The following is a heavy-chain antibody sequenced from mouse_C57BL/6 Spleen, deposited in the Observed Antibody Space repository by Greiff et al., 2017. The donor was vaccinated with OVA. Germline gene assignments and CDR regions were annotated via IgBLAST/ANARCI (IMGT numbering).Heavy chain of an antibody. D-gene: IGHD2-1*01. Sequence: VQLQQSGAELVRPGTSVKVSCKASGYAFTNYLIEWVKQRPGQGLEWIGVINPGSGGTNYNEKFKGKATLTADKSSSTAYMQLSSLTSEDSAVYFCARSWGNYYFDYWGQGTTLTVSS. V-gene: IGHV1-54*01. J-gene: IGHJ2*01. CDR3: ARSWGNYYFDY. CDR1: GYAFTNYL. CDR2: INPGSGGT.